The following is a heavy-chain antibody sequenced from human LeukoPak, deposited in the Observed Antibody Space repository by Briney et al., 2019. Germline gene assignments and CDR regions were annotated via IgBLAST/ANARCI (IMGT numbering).Heavy chain of an antibody. J-gene: IGHJ4*02. CDR1: GFTFSRYW. D-gene: IGHD2-15*01. CDR2: VKEDGSET. Sequence: PGGSLRLSCAASGFTFSRYWMSWVRQAPGKGLEWVANVKEDGSETYSVDSVRGRFTISRDNAKNSLYLQMNSLRAEDTAIYYCARVTPSENAYSHFDFWGQGTLVTVSS. V-gene: IGHV3-7*01. CDR3: ARVTPSENAYSHFDF.